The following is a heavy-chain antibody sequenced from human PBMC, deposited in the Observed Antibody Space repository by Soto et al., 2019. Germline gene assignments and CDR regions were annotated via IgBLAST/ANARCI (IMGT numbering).Heavy chain of an antibody. CDR1: GGSISSYY. CDR2: IYYSGST. Sequence: SETLSLTCTVSGGSISSYYWSWIRQPPGKGLEWIGYIYYSGSTNYNPSLKGRVTISVDTSKNQFSLKLNSVTAADTAVYYWARGGDYGDIVFDTWGQGTLVTVSS. V-gene: IGHV4-59*01. J-gene: IGHJ5*02. D-gene: IGHD4-17*01. CDR3: ARGGDYGDIVFDT.